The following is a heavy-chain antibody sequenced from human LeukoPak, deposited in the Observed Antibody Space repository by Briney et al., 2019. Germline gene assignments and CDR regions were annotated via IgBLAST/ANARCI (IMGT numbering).Heavy chain of an antibody. Sequence: SETLSLTCAVYGGSFSGYYWSWIRQPPGKGLEWIGEINHSGSTNYNPSLKSRVTISVDTSKNQFSLRLSSVTAADTAMYYCARGGGGDNWFDPWGQGTLVTVSS. CDR3: ARGGGGDNWFDP. CDR2: INHSGST. D-gene: IGHD4-23*01. J-gene: IGHJ5*02. CDR1: GGSFSGYY. V-gene: IGHV4-34*01.